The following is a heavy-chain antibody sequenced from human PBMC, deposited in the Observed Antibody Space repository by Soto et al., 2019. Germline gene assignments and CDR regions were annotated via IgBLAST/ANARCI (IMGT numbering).Heavy chain of an antibody. CDR1: GFNLSHPW. J-gene: IGHJ4*02. D-gene: IGHD3-9*01. V-gene: IGHV3-15*01. CDR3: TTGIYYDILTGYHNVAY. CDR2: IKSKTDGETA. Sequence: EVQLVESGGGLVKPGGSLRLSCVASGFNLSHPWMTWVRQAAGKGLEWVGRIKSKTDGETADYAAPVKGRATISRDDSKNTVYLQMNSLKTEDTAVYYCTTGIYYDILTGYHNVAYWGQGALVTVSS.